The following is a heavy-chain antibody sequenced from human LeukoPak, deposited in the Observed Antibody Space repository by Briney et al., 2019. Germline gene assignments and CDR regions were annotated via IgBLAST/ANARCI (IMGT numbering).Heavy chain of an antibody. J-gene: IGHJ4*02. Sequence: GGSLRLSCAASGFTFGTYWVNWVRRAPGEGLEWVANINQDGSEKYYVDSVKGRFTISRDNAKNSLYPQMNSLRAEDTAVFYCARAGSLWFGESKLDYWGQGTLVTVSS. CDR3: ARAGSLWFGESKLDY. V-gene: IGHV3-7*01. CDR2: INQDGSEK. D-gene: IGHD3-10*01. CDR1: GFTFGTYW.